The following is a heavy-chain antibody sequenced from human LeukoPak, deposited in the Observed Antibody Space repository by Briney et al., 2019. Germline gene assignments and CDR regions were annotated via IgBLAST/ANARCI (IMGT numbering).Heavy chain of an antibody. CDR1: GYTFTDYY. D-gene: IGHD2-21*01. V-gene: IGHV1-2*02. Sequence: GASVKVSCKASGYTFTDYYMHWVRQAPGQGLEWVGWINPNSGGTIYAQKFQGRVTMTRDRSISTAYLELSGLKSDDTAVYYCAYVVGPIPSWGQGTLVTVSS. CDR2: INPNSGGT. J-gene: IGHJ4*02. CDR3: AYVVGPIPS.